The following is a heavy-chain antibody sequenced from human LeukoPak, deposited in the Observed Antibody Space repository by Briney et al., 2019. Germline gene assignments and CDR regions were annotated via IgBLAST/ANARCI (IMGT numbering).Heavy chain of an antibody. CDR1: GGSFSGYY. J-gene: IGHJ3*02. Sequence: SETLSLTCAVYGGSFSGYYWSWIRQPPGKGLEWIGEINHSGSTNYNPSLKSRVTISVDTSKNQFSLKLSSVTAADTAVYYCARHCSSTSCYGGAFDIWGQGTMVTVSS. CDR2: INHSGST. CDR3: ARHCSSTSCYGGAFDI. V-gene: IGHV4-34*01. D-gene: IGHD2-2*01.